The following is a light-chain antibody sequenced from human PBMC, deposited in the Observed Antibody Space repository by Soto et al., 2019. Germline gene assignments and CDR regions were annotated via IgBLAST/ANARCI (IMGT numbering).Light chain of an antibody. J-gene: IGKJ1*01. CDR3: QQYDISPWT. CDR2: DSS. CDR1: QSVSSNF. V-gene: IGKV3-20*01. Sequence: TQSAATLSLSPGERATLSCRASQSVSSNFLAWYQHKPGQAPRLLIYDSSSRATGIPDRFSGSGSGTDFTLSIIRLEPEDFAVYYCQQYDISPWTFGQGTKVDIK.